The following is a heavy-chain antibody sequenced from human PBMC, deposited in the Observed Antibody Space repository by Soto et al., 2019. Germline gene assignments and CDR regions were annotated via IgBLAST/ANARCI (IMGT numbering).Heavy chain of an antibody. J-gene: IGHJ5*02. Sequence: EVQLVQSGAEVKKPGESLKISCKGSGYSFTSYWIGWVRQMPGKGLEWMGIIYPGDSDTRYSPSFQGQVTISADKSISTAYLQWRGVKASDTAMYYCASTSIAAAGKDYNGFGPWGQGTLVTVSS. V-gene: IGHV5-51*01. CDR1: GYSFTSYW. D-gene: IGHD6-13*01. CDR2: IYPGDSDT. CDR3: ASTSIAAAGKDYNGFGP.